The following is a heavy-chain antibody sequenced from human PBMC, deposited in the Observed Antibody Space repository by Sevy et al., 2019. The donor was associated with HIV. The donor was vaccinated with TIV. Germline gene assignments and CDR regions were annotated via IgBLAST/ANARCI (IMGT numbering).Heavy chain of an antibody. J-gene: IGHJ5*02. CDR2: ISWNGGSI. CDR3: AKDLGYCSGENCLPRAFDP. V-gene: IGHV3-9*01. CDR1: GFKFDDYA. D-gene: IGHD2-15*01. Sequence: GGSLRLSCTASGFKFDDYAINWVRQAPGRGLEWVSGISWNGGSIDYADSVKGRFTISRDNAKNSLYLQMNNLTPEDTALYYCAKDLGYCSGENCLPRAFDPWGQGTLVTVSS.